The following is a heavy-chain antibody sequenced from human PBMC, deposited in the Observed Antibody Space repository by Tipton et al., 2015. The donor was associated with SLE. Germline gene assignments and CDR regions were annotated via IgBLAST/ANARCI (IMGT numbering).Heavy chain of an antibody. CDR3: ARGRTSLL. V-gene: IGHV4-4*07. CDR1: GGSISSYD. Sequence: TLSLTCTVSGGSISSYDWSWIRQPAGKGLEWIGRINSSGSTNYNSSLKSRVTMSVDTSKRQFPLNLSSVTAADTAVYYCARGRTSLLWGQGTLVTVSS. J-gene: IGHJ4*02. CDR2: INSSGST. D-gene: IGHD1-26*01.